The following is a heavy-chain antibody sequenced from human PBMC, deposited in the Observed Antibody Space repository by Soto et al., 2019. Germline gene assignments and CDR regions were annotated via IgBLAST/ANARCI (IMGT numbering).Heavy chain of an antibody. Sequence: PGGSLRLSCVASGFTFSSYAMHWVRQAPGKGLEWVAVIWNDGSNKYYADSVEGRFTISRDNSKNTLYLQMNSLRAEDTAVYDCARDSPDTAMVIGAFNYWGQGTLVTVSS. D-gene: IGHD5-18*01. J-gene: IGHJ4*02. CDR2: IWNDGSNK. CDR3: ARDSPDTAMVIGAFNY. CDR1: GFTFSSYA. V-gene: IGHV3-33*01.